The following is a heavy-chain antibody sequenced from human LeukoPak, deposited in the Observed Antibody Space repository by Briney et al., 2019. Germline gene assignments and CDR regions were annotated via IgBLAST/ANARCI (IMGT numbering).Heavy chain of an antibody. CDR2: MNPNSGNT. Sequence: GASVKVSCKASGYTFTSYDINWVRQATGQGLEWMGWMNPNSGNTGYAQKFQGRVTMTRNTSISTAYMELSSLRSEDTAVYYCVTNRATSGSFWGVLDYWGQGTLVTVSA. D-gene: IGHD1-26*01. V-gene: IGHV1-8*01. CDR3: VTNRATSGSFWGVLDY. J-gene: IGHJ4*02. CDR1: GYTFTSYD.